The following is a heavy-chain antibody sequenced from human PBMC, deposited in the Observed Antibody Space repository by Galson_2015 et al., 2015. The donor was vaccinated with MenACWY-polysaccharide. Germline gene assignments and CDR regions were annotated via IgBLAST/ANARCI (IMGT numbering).Heavy chain of an antibody. V-gene: IGHV3-7*01. CDR1: GFTFSTYW. J-gene: IGHJ1*01. CDR2: IKRDGSEK. Sequence: SLRLSCAASGFTFSTYWMTWVRQAPGKGLEWVANIKRDGSEKYYVDSVKGRFTISRDNAENSLYPQMNSLRAEDTAVYYCATAPSLHVGQHWGQGTLVTVSS. CDR3: ATAPSLHVGQH. D-gene: IGHD5-24*01.